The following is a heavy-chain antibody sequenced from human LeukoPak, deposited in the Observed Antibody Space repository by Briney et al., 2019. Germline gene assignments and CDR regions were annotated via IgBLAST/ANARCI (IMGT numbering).Heavy chain of an antibody. Sequence: GGSLRLSCAASVFTFNSYAMSWVRPSPGEGLEWVSRISGRGGATYYADSGKGRFTISRDKSKNTLYLQMNSLRAEDTAVYYCARILLRSESHYNPSDYWGQGTLVTVSS. CDR2: ISGRGGAT. V-gene: IGHV3-23*01. CDR1: VFTFNSYA. CDR3: ARILLRSESHYNPSDY. D-gene: IGHD3-10*01. J-gene: IGHJ4*02.